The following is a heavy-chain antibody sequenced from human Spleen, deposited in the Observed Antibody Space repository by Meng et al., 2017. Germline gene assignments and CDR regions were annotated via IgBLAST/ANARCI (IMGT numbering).Heavy chain of an antibody. CDR1: EFTFSNYA. J-gene: IGHJ3*01. CDR2: ISGSGRST. Sequence: GESLKISCAASEFTFSNYAMSWVRQAPGKGLEWVSGISGSGRSTYYPDSVQGRFTISRDNSKNTVFLDMNSLTAEDTAMYYCAKVDDSSGYYVTDAFDLWGQGTMVTVSS. V-gene: IGHV3-23*01. CDR3: AKVDDSSGYYVTDAFDL. D-gene: IGHD3-22*01.